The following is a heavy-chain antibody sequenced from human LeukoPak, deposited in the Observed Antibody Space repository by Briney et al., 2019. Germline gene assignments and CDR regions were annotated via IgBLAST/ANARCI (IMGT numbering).Heavy chain of an antibody. CDR3: AKPNMGIAPIDC. CDR2: ISGSGGNT. D-gene: IGHD6-13*01. J-gene: IGHJ4*02. V-gene: IGHV3-23*01. Sequence: GGSLRLSCAASGFTLSTYAMNWVRQAPGKGLEWVSSISGSGGNTYYADSVKGRFTISRDNSKNTLYLQMSSLRAEDTAVYFCAKPNMGIAPIDCWGQGTLVTVSS. CDR1: GFTLSTYA.